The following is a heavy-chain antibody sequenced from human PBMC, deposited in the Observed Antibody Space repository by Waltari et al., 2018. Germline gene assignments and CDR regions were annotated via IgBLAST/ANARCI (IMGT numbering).Heavy chain of an antibody. CDR2: IYYSGST. J-gene: IGHJ4*02. CDR1: GGSISSYY. CDR3: ARVDPAAGTVDY. D-gene: IGHD6-13*01. Sequence: QVQLQESGPGLVKPSETLSLTCTVSGGSISSYYWSWIRQPPGKGLEWIGYIYYSGSTNSNPSLKSRVTISVDTSKNQFSLKLSSVTAADTAVYYCARVDPAAGTVDYWGQGTLVTVSS. V-gene: IGHV4-59*01.